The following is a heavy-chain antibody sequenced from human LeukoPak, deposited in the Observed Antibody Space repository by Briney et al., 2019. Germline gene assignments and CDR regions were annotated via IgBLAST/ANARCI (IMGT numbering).Heavy chain of an antibody. CDR3: AREVSSSWPPFYYYGMDV. CDR1: GGSISSYY. J-gene: IGHJ6*02. Sequence: SETLSLTCTVSGGSISSYYWSWIRQPAGKGLEWIGRIYTSGSTNYNPSLKSRVTMSVDTSKNQFSLKLSSVAAADTAVYYCAREVSSSWPPFYYYGMDVWGQGTRSPSP. V-gene: IGHV4-4*07. CDR2: IYTSGST. D-gene: IGHD6-13*01.